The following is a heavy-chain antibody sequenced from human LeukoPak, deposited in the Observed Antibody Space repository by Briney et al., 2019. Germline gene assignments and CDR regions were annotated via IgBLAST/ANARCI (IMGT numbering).Heavy chain of an antibody. V-gene: IGHV1-2*02. CDR3: AKGALLSHYDILTGPLDY. J-gene: IGHJ4*02. Sequence: GASVKVSCKASGYTCTGYYMHWVRQAPGQGLEWMGWINPNSGGTNYAQKFQGRVTMTRDTSISTAYMELSRLRSDDTAVYYCAKGALLSHYDILTGPLDYWGQGTLVTVSS. D-gene: IGHD3-9*01. CDR1: GYTCTGYY. CDR2: INPNSGGT.